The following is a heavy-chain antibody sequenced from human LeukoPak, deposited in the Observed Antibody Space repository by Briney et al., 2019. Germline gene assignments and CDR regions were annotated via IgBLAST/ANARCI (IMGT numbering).Heavy chain of an antibody. D-gene: IGHD3-10*01. CDR2: INPSGGST. CDR1: GYTFTSYY. V-gene: IGHV1-46*01. Sequence: ASVKVSXKASGYTFTSYYMHWVRQAPGQGLEWMGIINPSGGSTSYAQKFQGRVTMTRDTSTSTVYMELSSLRSEDTAVYYCARDLRITMVRGVVLDYWGQGTLVTVSS. J-gene: IGHJ4*02. CDR3: ARDLRITMVRGVVLDY.